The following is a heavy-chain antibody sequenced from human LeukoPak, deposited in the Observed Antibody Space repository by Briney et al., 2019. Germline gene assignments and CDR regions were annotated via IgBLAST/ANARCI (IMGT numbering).Heavy chain of an antibody. CDR1: GFTFSSYW. V-gene: IGHV3-7*01. Sequence: GGSLRLSCAASGFTFSSYWMSWVRQAPGKGLEWVANIKQDGSEKYYVDSVKGRFTISRDNAKNSLYLQMNSLRAEDTAVYYCARRATNYYDILGAFDIWGQGTMVTVSS. CDR3: ARRATNYYDILGAFDI. D-gene: IGHD3-22*01. J-gene: IGHJ3*02. CDR2: IKQDGSEK.